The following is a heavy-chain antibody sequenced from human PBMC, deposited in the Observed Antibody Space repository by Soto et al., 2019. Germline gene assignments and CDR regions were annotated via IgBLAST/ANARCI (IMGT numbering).Heavy chain of an antibody. J-gene: IGHJ6*03. Sequence: ASVKVSCKASGYTFTSYDINWVRQATGQGLEWMGWMNPNSGNTGYAQKFQGRVTMTRNTSISTAYMELSSLISEDTAVYYCATGDRIAAAGHLPFYMDVWGKGTTVTVSS. CDR2: MNPNSGNT. CDR1: GYTFTSYD. D-gene: IGHD6-13*01. CDR3: ATGDRIAAAGHLPFYMDV. V-gene: IGHV1-8*01.